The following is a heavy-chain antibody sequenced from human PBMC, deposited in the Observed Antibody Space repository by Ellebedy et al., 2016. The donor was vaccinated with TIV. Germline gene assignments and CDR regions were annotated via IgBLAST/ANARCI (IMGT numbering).Heavy chain of an antibody. Sequence: GGSLRLXXAASGFTFNSHAMTWVRQVPGKGLEWVSTISGTGLSMYYADSVKGRFTISRDNSKNTLSLQMNSLRAEDTALYYCSRGVRGVVPAGILDNWGQGALVTVSS. CDR3: SRGVRGVVPAGILDN. V-gene: IGHV3-23*01. D-gene: IGHD2-2*01. J-gene: IGHJ4*02. CDR1: GFTFNSHA. CDR2: ISGTGLSM.